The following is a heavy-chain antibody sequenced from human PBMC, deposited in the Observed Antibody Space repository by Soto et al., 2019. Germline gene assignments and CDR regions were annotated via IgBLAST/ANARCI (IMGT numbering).Heavy chain of an antibody. CDR2: INAGNGNT. V-gene: IGHV1-3*05. CDR3: ARLGLSGSYYFEREDD. Sequence: QVQLVQSGAEEKKPGASVKVSCKASGDTFTTYAMHWVRQAPGQRLEWMGWINAGNGNTKYSQKFQGRVTITRDTSASTAYMELSSLRSEDTAVYYCARLGLSGSYYFEREDDWGQGTLVTVSS. CDR1: GDTFTTYA. D-gene: IGHD1-26*01. J-gene: IGHJ4*02.